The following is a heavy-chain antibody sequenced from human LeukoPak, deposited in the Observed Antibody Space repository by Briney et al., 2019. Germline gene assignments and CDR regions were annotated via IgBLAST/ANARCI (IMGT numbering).Heavy chain of an antibody. J-gene: IGHJ5*02. V-gene: IGHV1-46*01. CDR3: ARGGYFFDILTGYAFDP. D-gene: IGHD3-9*01. Sequence: GASVKISCKASGYTFTSYYMHWVRQAPGQGLEWMGIINPSGGSTSYAQKFQGRVTMTRDMSTSTVYMELSSLRSEDTAVYYCARGGYFFDILTGYAFDPWGQGTLVTVSS. CDR2: INPSGGST. CDR1: GYTFTSYY.